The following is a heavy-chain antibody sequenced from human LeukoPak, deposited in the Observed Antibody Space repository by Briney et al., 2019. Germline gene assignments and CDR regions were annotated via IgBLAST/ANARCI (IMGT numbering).Heavy chain of an antibody. CDR2: IIPIFGTA. D-gene: IGHD6-19*01. CDR1: GYTFTSYG. CDR3: ARLAGYSSGWYRFDY. J-gene: IGHJ4*02. Sequence: ASVKVSCKASGYTFTSYGISWVRQAPGQGLEWMGGIIPIFGTANYAQKFQGRVTITADESTSTAYMELSSLRSEDTAVYYCARLAGYSSGWYRFDYWGQGTLVTVSS. V-gene: IGHV1-69*13.